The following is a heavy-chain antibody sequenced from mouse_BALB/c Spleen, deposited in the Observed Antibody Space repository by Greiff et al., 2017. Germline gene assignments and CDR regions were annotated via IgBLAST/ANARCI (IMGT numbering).Heavy chain of an antibody. V-gene: IGHV1-5*01. CDR1: GYTFTSYW. D-gene: IGHD2-14*01. CDR3: TRGGYDVYYYAMEY. CDR2: IYPGNSDT. Sequence: EVQLQQSGTVLARPGASVKMSCKASGYTFTSYWMHWVKQRPGQGLEWIGAIYPGNSDTSYNQKFKGKAKLTAVTSTSTAYMELSSLTNEDSAVYYCTRGGYDVYYYAMEYRGQGTSVTASS. J-gene: IGHJ4*01.